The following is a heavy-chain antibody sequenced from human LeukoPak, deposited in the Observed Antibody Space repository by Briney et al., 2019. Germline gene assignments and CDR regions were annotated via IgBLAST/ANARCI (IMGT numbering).Heavy chain of an antibody. CDR2: INTNTGNP. CDR3: ARPNYYDNPTPFDY. J-gene: IGHJ4*02. Sequence: GASVKVSCKASGYTFTSYAMNWVRQAPGQGLEWMGWINTNTGNPTYAQGFTGRFVSSLDTSVSTAYLQISSLKAEDTAVYYCARPNYYDNPTPFDYWGQGTLVTVSS. CDR1: GYTFTSYA. V-gene: IGHV7-4-1*02. D-gene: IGHD3-22*01.